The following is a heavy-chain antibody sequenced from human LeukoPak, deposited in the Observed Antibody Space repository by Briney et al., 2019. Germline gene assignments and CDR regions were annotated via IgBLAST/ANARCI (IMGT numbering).Heavy chain of an antibody. V-gene: IGHV3-21*01. CDR3: ARDRLTYCSGGSCYSGKDY. D-gene: IGHD2-15*01. CDR2: ISSSSSYI. CDR1: GFTFSSYS. Sequence: GGSLRLSCAASGFTFSSYSMNWVRQAPGKGLEWVSSISSSSSYIYYADSVKGRFTISRDNAKNSLYLQTNSLRAEDTAVYYCARDRLTYCSGGSCYSGKDYWGQGTLVTVSS. J-gene: IGHJ4*02.